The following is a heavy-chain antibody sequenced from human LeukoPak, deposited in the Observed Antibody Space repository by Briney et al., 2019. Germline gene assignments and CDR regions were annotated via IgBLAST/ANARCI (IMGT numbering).Heavy chain of an antibody. Sequence: ASVKVSCKASGGTFSSCAISWVRQAPGQGLEWMGGIIPIFGTANYAQKFQGRVTITADESTSTAYMELSSLRSEDTAVYYCARCPAVSISRYYYYGMDVWGQGTTVTVSS. CDR3: ARCPAVSISRYYYYGMDV. V-gene: IGHV1-69*13. CDR2: IIPIFGTA. CDR1: GGTFSSCA. D-gene: IGHD1-14*01. J-gene: IGHJ6*02.